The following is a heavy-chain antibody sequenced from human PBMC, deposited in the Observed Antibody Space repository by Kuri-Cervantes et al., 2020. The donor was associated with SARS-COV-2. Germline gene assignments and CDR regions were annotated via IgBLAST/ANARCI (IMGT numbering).Heavy chain of an antibody. CDR3: AKDQHGIVVVVAAIDY. V-gene: IGHV3-47*02. D-gene: IGHD2-15*01. CDR1: GFAFSSYV. J-gene: IGHJ4*02. Sequence: GESLKISCAASGFAFSSYVLHWVRRAPGKGPEWVSAIGTGGDTYYADSVMGRFTISRDNAKKSLYLQMNSLIAEDMAVYYCAKDQHGIVVVVAAIDYWGQGTLVTVSS. CDR2: IGTGGDT.